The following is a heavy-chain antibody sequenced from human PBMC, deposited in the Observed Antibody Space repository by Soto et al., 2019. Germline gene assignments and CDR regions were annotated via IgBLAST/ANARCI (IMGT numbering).Heavy chain of an antibody. CDR1: GSPCTSSG. CDR2: VSASDGSI. D-gene: IGHD6-13*01. CDR3: ERDHSSSWGIPTSYYYGMDF. J-gene: IGHJ6*02. Sequence: ASVKFSCTASGSPCTSSGISWWRKAPRQGRGWIGWVSASDGSIKYAQQLQGRVTITTGKPTRTPDIEMRRMRSDDTAVYYCERDHSSSWGIPTSYYYGMDFWAQGTTVTVSS. V-gene: IGHV1-18*01.